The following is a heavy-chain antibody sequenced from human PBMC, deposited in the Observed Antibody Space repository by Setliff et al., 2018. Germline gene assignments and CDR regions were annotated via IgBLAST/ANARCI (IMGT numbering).Heavy chain of an antibody. Sequence: ASVKVSCKASGYTFTSYGISWVRQAPGQGLEWMGWISAYNGNTNYAQKLQGRVTMTRNTSISTAYMELSSLRSEDTAVYYCATLIKYSSSWPHDAFDIWGQGTMVTVSS. CDR2: ISAYNGNT. J-gene: IGHJ3*02. D-gene: IGHD6-13*01. V-gene: IGHV1-18*01. CDR1: GYTFTSYG. CDR3: ATLIKYSSSWPHDAFDI.